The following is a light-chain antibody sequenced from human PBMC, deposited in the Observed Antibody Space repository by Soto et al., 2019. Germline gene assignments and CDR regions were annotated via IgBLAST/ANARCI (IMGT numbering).Light chain of an antibody. V-gene: IGKV3-15*01. CDR2: GAS. CDR1: QSVSTN. CDR3: QQYNNWPPIT. Sequence: ETVMTQSPATLSVSPGERATLSCRASQSVSTNLAWYQQKPGQAPSLLIYGASTRATDIPARFSGSGSGTEFTLTISSLQSEDFAVYYCQQYNNWPPITFGQGTRLEIK. J-gene: IGKJ5*01.